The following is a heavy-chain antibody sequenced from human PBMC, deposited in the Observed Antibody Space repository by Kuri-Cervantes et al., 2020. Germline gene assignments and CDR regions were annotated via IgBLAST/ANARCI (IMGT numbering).Heavy chain of an antibody. Sequence: GESLKISCAASGFTFSSYWMHWVRQAPGKGLEWVSAISGSGGSTYYADSVKGRFTISRDNSKNTLYLQMNSLRAEDTAVYYCAKATGYYYDSSGPYLFDYWGQGTLVTVSS. J-gene: IGHJ4*02. CDR1: GFTFSSYW. CDR2: ISGSGGST. D-gene: IGHD3-22*01. CDR3: AKATGYYYDSSGPYLFDY. V-gene: IGHV3-23*01.